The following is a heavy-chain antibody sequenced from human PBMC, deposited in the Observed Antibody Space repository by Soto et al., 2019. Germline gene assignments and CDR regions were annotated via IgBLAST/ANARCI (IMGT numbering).Heavy chain of an antibody. Sequence: EVQLLESGGGLVQPGGSLRLSCAASGSTFSSYAMGWVRQAPGKGLEWVSAISRSGGSTYYADSVKGRFTISRDNSKNTLYLQMNSLRAEDTAVYYCAKAGYCSSATCATRYYYMDVWGKGTTVTVSS. J-gene: IGHJ6*03. CDR3: AKAGYCSSATCATRYYYMDV. CDR1: GSTFSSYA. CDR2: ISRSGGST. D-gene: IGHD2-2*01. V-gene: IGHV3-23*01.